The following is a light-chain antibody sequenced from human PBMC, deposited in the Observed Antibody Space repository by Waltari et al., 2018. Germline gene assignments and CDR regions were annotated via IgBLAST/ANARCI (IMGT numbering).Light chain of an antibody. Sequence: DIQLTQSPSFLSASVGDRVTITCRASQGISSYLAWYQQKPGKAPKLLIYAASTLQSGVPSRFSGSGSGTEFSLTISSLQPEDFATYHCQQLDSYPITVGPGSKVDIK. CDR3: QQLDSYPIT. V-gene: IGKV1-9*01. CDR1: QGISSY. J-gene: IGKJ3*01. CDR2: AAS.